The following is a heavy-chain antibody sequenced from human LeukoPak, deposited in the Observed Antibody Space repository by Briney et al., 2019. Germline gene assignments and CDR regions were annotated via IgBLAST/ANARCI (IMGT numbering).Heavy chain of an antibody. Sequence: GGSLRLSCAASGFTFSGSAMHWVRQASGKGLEWVGRIRSKANSYATAYAASVKGRFTISRDGSKNTAYLQMNSLKTEDTAVYYCTRVGYGDYKQVDYWGQGTLVTVSS. CDR2: IRSKANSYAT. CDR3: TRVGYGDYKQVDY. J-gene: IGHJ4*02. CDR1: GFTFSGSA. D-gene: IGHD4-17*01. V-gene: IGHV3-73*01.